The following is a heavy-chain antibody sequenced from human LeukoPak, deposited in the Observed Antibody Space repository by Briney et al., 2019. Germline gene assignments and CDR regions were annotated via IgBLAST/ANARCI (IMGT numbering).Heavy chain of an antibody. CDR1: GFTFSSYW. V-gene: IGHV3-74*01. Sequence: SGGSLRLSCAASGFTFSSYWMHWVRQAPGKGLVWVSRINSDGSSTSYADSVKGRFTISRDNAKNTLYLQMNSLRAEDTAVHYCASLMGDYYDSSGYPLDYWGQGTLVTVSS. CDR2: INSDGSST. CDR3: ASLMGDYYDSSGYPLDY. J-gene: IGHJ4*02. D-gene: IGHD3-22*01.